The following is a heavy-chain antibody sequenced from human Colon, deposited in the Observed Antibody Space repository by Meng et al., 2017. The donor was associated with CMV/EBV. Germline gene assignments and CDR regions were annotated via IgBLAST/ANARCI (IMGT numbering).Heavy chain of an antibody. CDR3: AKSRGDY. V-gene: IGHV3-23*01. Sequence: SLRLSCAASGFTFSSYGMNWVRQAPGKGLEWVSHIDVIGGNTTFVDSVKGRFAISRDNSKSILYLQMNSLRAEDTAIYYCAKSRGDYWGQGTLVTVSS. CDR1: GFTFSSYG. D-gene: IGHD3-10*01. J-gene: IGHJ4*02. CDR2: IDVIGGNT.